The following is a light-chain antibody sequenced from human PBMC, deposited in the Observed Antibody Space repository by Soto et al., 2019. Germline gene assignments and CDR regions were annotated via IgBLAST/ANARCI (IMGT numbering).Light chain of an antibody. V-gene: IGKV1-6*01. J-gene: IGKJ2*01. CDR3: LQDYNRPYT. CDR2: AAS. Sequence: AIQMTQSPSSLSASVGDRVTITCRASQGIGNDLGWYQQKPGKAPKLLIYAASNLQSGVPSRFSGSGSGTDFTLTISSLKAADFATYYCLQDYNRPYTFGQGTK. CDR1: QGIGND.